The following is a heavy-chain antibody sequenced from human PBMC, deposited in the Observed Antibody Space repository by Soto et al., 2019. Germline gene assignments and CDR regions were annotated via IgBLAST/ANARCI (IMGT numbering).Heavy chain of an antibody. D-gene: IGHD1-26*01. V-gene: IGHV1-8*01. Sequence: SVKVSCKASGYTFTSYDINWVRQASGQGLEWMGWMNPDSGSTDYAQKFQGRVTLTRDTSTNTVFMEVSSLRSEDTAVYCCARDGTALFDYWGQGNLVTVSS. CDR1: GYTFTSYD. J-gene: IGHJ4*02. CDR3: ARDGTALFDY. CDR2: MNPDSGST.